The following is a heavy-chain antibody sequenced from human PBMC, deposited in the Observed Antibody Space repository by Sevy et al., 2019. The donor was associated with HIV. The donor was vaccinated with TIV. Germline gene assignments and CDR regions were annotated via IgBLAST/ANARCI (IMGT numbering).Heavy chain of an antibody. Sequence: GGSLRLSCAASGFTFSSYAMSWVRQAPGKGLEWVSAISGSGGSTYYANSVKGRFTISRDNSKNTLYLQMNSLRVEDTAVYYCAKGAPPPAAIRGYYYYGMDVWGQGTTVTVSS. CDR2: ISGSGGST. CDR1: GFTFSSYA. V-gene: IGHV3-23*01. D-gene: IGHD2-2*01. CDR3: AKGAPPPAAIRGYYYYGMDV. J-gene: IGHJ6*02.